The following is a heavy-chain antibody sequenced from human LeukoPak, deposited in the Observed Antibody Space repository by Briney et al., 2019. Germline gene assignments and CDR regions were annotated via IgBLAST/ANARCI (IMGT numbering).Heavy chain of an antibody. CDR2: IKEDGSEK. J-gene: IGHJ4*02. CDR1: GFTFSSYG. D-gene: IGHD6-13*01. Sequence: GGSLRLSCAASGFTFSSYGMHWVRQAPGQGLEWVASIKEDGSEKHYVDSVKGRFTISRDNGKNSLYLQMNSLRAEDTAVYYCARDSGWWRFDFWGQGTLVTVSS. CDR3: ARDSGWWRFDF. V-gene: IGHV3-7*03.